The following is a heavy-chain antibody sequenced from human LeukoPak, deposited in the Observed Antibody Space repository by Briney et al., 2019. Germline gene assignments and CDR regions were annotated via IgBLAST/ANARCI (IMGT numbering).Heavy chain of an antibody. CDR1: GFTFSSYE. D-gene: IGHD1-14*01. CDR2: ISGSGGTT. J-gene: IGHJ6*03. Sequence: GGSLRLSCAASGFTFSSYEMNWVRQAPGKGLEWVSVISGSGGTTYYADSVKGRFSISRDNSKNTLYLQMNSLRAEDTAVYYCARDIRKYYYMDVWGKGTTVTVSS. V-gene: IGHV3-23*01. CDR3: ARDIRKYYYMDV.